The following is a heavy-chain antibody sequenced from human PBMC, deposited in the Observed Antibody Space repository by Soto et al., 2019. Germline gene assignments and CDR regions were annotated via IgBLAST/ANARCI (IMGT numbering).Heavy chain of an antibody. CDR2: MNPNSGNT. Sequence: AASVKVSCKASGYTFTSYDINWVRQATGQGLEWMGWMNPNSGNTGYAQKFQGRVTTTRNTSISTAYMELSGLRSEDTAVYYCARGGIVVVPAATSYYYYYYMDVWGKGTTVTVSS. J-gene: IGHJ6*03. CDR1: GYTFTSYD. CDR3: ARGGIVVVPAATSYYYYYYMDV. D-gene: IGHD2-2*01. V-gene: IGHV1-8*01.